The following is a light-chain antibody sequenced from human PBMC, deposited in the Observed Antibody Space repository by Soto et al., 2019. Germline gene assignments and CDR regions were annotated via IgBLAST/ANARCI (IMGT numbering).Light chain of an antibody. CDR2: GAS. CDR1: QSVSSSY. V-gene: IGKV3D-20*02. J-gene: IGKJ1*01. CDR3: QQRSYSPWT. Sequence: IMLTQSPATLSLSQGERATPSCRASQSVSSSYLAWYQQKPGQAPRLLLYGASNRATGIPARFSGSGSGTDFPLTISSLEHEDFTVYYCQQRSYSPWTFGQGTKVDI.